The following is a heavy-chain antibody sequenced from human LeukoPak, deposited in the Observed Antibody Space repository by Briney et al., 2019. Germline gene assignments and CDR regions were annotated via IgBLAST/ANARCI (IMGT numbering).Heavy chain of an antibody. Sequence: SQTLSLTCTVSGGSICSGDHYWSWIRRPPGKGLEWIGSIYYSGSSYYSPSLKSRLTISVDTSKNQFSLKLSSVTAADTAVYYCAREDYTENWFDPWGQGTLVTVSS. CDR3: AREDYTENWFDP. CDR2: IYYSGSS. V-gene: IGHV4-30-4*08. CDR1: GGSICSGDHY. J-gene: IGHJ5*02. D-gene: IGHD4-11*01.